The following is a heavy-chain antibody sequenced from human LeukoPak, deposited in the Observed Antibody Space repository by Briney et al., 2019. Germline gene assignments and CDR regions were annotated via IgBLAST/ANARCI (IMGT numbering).Heavy chain of an antibody. CDR2: IYTSGST. V-gene: IGHV4-4*09. Sequence: SETLSLTCTVSGGSISSYYWSWIRQPPGKGLEWIGYIYTSGSTNYNPSLKSRVTISVDTSTNQFSLKLSSVTAADTAVYYCARTTTLKLGYCSGGSCYSKGNWFDPWGQGTLVTVSS. J-gene: IGHJ5*02. CDR3: ARTTTLKLGYCSGGSCYSKGNWFDP. D-gene: IGHD2-15*01. CDR1: GGSISSYY.